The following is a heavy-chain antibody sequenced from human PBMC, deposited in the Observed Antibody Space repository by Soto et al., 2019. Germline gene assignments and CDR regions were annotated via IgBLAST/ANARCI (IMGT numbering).Heavy chain of an antibody. Sequence: PGGSLRLSCAASGFTFDSPYSHAMSWVRQSPGKGPEWVSTISSNGANTHYAGFVQGRSTISKDASRNTVHLHMNSLRADDTATYFCVSWVSAHFDYWGHGTPVTVSS. CDR3: VSWVSAHFDY. CDR2: ISSNGANT. J-gene: IGHJ4*01. D-gene: IGHD2-8*01. CDR1: GFTFDSPYSHA. V-gene: IGHV3-23*01.